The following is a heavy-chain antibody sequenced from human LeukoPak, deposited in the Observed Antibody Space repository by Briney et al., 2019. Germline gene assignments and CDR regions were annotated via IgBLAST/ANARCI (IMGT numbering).Heavy chain of an antibody. Sequence: ASVKVSCKASGYTFTSYGISWVRQAPGQGLEWMGWISAYNGNTNYAQKLQGRVTMTTDTSTSTAYMELSSLRSEDTAVYYCARGRVVAAALDYYYYGMDVWGQGTTVTVSS. J-gene: IGHJ6*02. CDR2: ISAYNGNT. V-gene: IGHV1-18*01. CDR1: GYTFTSYG. D-gene: IGHD2-15*01. CDR3: ARGRVVAAALDYYYYGMDV.